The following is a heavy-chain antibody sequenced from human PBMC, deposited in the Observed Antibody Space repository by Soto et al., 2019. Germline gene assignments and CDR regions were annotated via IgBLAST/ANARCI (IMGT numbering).Heavy chain of an antibody. J-gene: IGHJ4*02. D-gene: IGHD3-9*01. V-gene: IGHV3-15*07. CDR2: IKSKTDGGTT. CDR3: TTDPRSVRTYYDILTGYPTYYFDY. Sequence: GGSLRLSCAASGFTFSNAWMNWVRQAPGKGLEWVGRIKSKTDGGTTDYAAPGKGRFTISRNDSKNTLYLQMNSLKTADTAVYYCTTDPRSVRTYYDILTGYPTYYFDYWGQGTLVTVSS. CDR1: GFTFSNAW.